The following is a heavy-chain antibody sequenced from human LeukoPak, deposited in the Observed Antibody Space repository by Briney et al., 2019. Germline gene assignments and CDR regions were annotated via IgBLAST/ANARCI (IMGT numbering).Heavy chain of an antibody. V-gene: IGHV3-21*01. CDR3: ARIFGVLSPDV. J-gene: IGHJ6*04. CDR2: ISSTISYI. D-gene: IGHD3-3*01. CDR1: GFTFSSFG. Sequence: GGSLRLSCAASGFTFSSFGMNWVRQAPGKGLEWVSTISSTISYINYADSVKGGFTIPRDKAKNSLYLQLNSLSVDDTAVYYCARIFGVLSPDVWGKGTTVTVSS.